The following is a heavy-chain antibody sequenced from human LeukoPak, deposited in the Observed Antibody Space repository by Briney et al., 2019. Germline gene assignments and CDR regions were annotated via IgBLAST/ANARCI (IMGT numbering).Heavy chain of an antibody. CDR1: GGSISSGYY. CDR3: ARKHITYDYVWGSYRRVFDY. J-gene: IGHJ4*02. V-gene: IGHV4-38-2*02. CDR2: IYHSGST. D-gene: IGHD3-16*02. Sequence: SETLSLTCTVSGGSISSGYYWGWIRQPPGKGLEWIGSIYHSGSTYYNPSLKSRVTISVDTSKNQFSLKLSSVTAADTAVYYCARKHITYDYVWGSYRRVFDYWGQGTLVTVSS.